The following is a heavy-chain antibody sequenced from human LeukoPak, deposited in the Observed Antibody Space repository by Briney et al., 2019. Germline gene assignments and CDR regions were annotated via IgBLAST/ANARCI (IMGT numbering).Heavy chain of an antibody. CDR3: KSGGAAPGSFDN. V-gene: IGHV3-7*01. Sequence: PGGSLRVSCAASGFTFSDYWMSWMRQAPGKGLEWVANIKYDGDEEYYVDSVKGRFTISRDNAKNSLYLQLNSLRVEDTAVYYCKSGGAAPGSFDNWGQGTLVTVSP. CDR1: GFTFSDYW. CDR2: IKYDGDEE. J-gene: IGHJ4*02. D-gene: IGHD6-13*01.